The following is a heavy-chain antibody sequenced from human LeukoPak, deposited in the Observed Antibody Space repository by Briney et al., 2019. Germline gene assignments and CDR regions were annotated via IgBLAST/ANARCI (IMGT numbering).Heavy chain of an antibody. V-gene: IGHV1-46*01. J-gene: IGHJ5*02. Sequence: ASVKVSCKASGYTFTNYYIHWVRQAPGQGLDWMGLINPNGGSTTYAQKFQGRVTMTRDTSTSTVYMQLSSLRSEDTAVYYCARVNCSSTSCYFIDWFDPWGQGTLVTVSS. CDR3: ARVNCSSTSCYFIDWFDP. CDR1: GYTFTNYY. D-gene: IGHD2-2*01. CDR2: INPNGGST.